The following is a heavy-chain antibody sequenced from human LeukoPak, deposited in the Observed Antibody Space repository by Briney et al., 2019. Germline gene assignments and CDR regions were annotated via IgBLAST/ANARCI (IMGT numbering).Heavy chain of an antibody. CDR1: GGSISSYY. J-gene: IGHJ6*02. D-gene: IGHD3-10*01. CDR2: IYTSGST. Sequence: LETLSLTCTVSGGSISSYYWSWIRQPAGKGLEWIGRIYTSGSTNYNPSLKSRVTMSVDTSKNQFSLKLSSVTAADTAVYYCARATPPYGSGSPSLYYYGMDVWGQGTTVTVSS. V-gene: IGHV4-4*07. CDR3: ARATPPYGSGSPSLYYYGMDV.